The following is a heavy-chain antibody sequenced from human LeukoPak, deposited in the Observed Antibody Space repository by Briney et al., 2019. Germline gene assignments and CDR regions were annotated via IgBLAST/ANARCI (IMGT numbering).Heavy chain of an antibody. CDR1: GFTFSSYG. J-gene: IGHJ4*02. D-gene: IGHD3-22*01. CDR2: IRYDGSNK. Sequence: GGSLRLSCAASGFTFSSYGMHWVRQAPGKGLEWVAFIRYDGSNKYYADSVKGRFTISRDNSKNTLYLQMNSLRAEDTAVYYCASDSSGYYATFDYWGQGTLVTVSS. CDR3: ASDSSGYYATFDY. V-gene: IGHV3-30*02.